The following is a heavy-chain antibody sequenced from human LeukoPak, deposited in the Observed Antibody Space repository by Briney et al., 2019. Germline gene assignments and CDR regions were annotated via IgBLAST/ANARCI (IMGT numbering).Heavy chain of an antibody. CDR3: ARDYGDYGVDY. CDR2: IYYSGST. CDR1: GGSISSYY. V-gene: IGHV4-30-4*01. Sequence: SETLSLTCTVSGGSISSYYWSWIRQPPGKGLEWIGYIYYSGSTYYDPSLKSRVTISVDTSKNQFSLKLSSVTAADTAVYYCARDYGDYGVDYWGQGTLVTVSS. J-gene: IGHJ4*02. D-gene: IGHD4-17*01.